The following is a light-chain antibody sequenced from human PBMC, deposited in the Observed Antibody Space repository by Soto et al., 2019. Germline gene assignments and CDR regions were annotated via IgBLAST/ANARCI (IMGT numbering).Light chain of an antibody. V-gene: IGKV1-5*01. CDR3: QQYYSYPIT. CDR2: DVS. Sequence: DIQMTQSPSTLSASVGDRVTITCRASQSMGSWLAWYQQRPGKAPKLLMYDVSTLKGGVPSRFSGSGSGTVFTLTINNLQPEDFATYYCQQYYSYPITFGQGTRLEIK. J-gene: IGKJ5*01. CDR1: QSMGSW.